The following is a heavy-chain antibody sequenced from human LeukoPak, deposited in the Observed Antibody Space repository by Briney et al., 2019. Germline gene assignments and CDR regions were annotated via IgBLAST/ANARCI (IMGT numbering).Heavy chain of an antibody. CDR3: ARGSYPGIAAGLAGY. V-gene: IGHV3-9*01. CDR1: GFTFDDYA. J-gene: IGHJ4*02. Sequence: GGSLRLSCAASGFTFDDYAMHWVRQAPGKGLEWVSGISWNSGSIGYADSVKGRFTISRDNAKNSLYLQMNSLRAEDTAVYYCARGSYPGIAAGLAGYWGQGTLVTVSS. CDR2: ISWNSGSI. D-gene: IGHD6-13*01.